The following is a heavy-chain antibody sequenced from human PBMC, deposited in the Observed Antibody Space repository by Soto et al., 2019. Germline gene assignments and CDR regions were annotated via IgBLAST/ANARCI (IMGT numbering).Heavy chain of an antibody. J-gene: IGHJ4*02. V-gene: IGHV4-61*01. CDR3: ARGRGYGYGIDY. CDR1: GDSVSTGPSY. CDR2: IYNSETT. Sequence: QVQLQESRPGLVKPSETLSLTCTVSGDSVSTGPSYWSWIRQPPGKGLECIVFIYNSETTYYNPSLRSRVTISVHKSNNQYSLKLSSVTAADTGVYYCARGRGYGYGIDYWGQGTLVSVSS. D-gene: IGHD5-18*01.